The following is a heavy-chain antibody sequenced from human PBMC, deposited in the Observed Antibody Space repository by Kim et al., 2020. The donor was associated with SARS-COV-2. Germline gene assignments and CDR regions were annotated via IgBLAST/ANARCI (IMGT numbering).Heavy chain of an antibody. CDR1: GFTFSNAW. V-gene: IGHV3-15*01. Sequence: GGSLRLSCAASGFTFSNAWMSWVRQAPGKGLEWVGRIKSKTDGGTTDYAAPVKGRFTISRDDSKNTLYLQMNSLKTEDTAVYYCTTDSGSITMIVVEIFDYWGQGTLVTVSS. CDR3: TTDSGSITMIVVEIFDY. D-gene: IGHD3-22*01. CDR2: IKSKTDGGTT. J-gene: IGHJ4*02.